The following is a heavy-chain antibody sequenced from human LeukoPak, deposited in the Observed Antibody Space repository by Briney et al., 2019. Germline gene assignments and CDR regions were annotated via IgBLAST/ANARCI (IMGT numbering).Heavy chain of an antibody. CDR2: IYTSGST. CDR3: ARSYCDFWSGQRWFDP. Sequence: PSETLSLTCTVSGGSISSYYWSWIRQPPGKGLEWIGYIYTSGSTNYNPSLKSRVTISVDTSKNQFSLKLSSVTAADTAVYYCARSYCDFWSGQRWFDPWGQGTLVTVSS. V-gene: IGHV4-4*09. D-gene: IGHD3-3*01. J-gene: IGHJ5*02. CDR1: GGSISSYY.